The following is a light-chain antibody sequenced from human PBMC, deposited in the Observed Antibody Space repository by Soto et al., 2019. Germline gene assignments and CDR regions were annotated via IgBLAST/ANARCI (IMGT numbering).Light chain of an antibody. CDR1: QSVSSSY. V-gene: IGKV3-20*01. J-gene: IGKJ5*01. Sequence: EIVLTQSPGTLSLSPGERATLSCRASQSVSSSYLAWYQQKPGQAPRLLINGASSRATGIPDRFSGSGSGTDFICTISRVELEDFAVYYCQQYGTSPRGTFGQGTRLEIK. CDR2: GAS. CDR3: QQYGTSPRGT.